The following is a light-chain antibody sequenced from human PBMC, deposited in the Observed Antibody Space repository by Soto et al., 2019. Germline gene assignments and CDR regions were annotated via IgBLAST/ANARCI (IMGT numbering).Light chain of an antibody. J-gene: IGKJ5*01. CDR2: DVS. CDR1: QGVTTN. V-gene: IGKV3D-11*01. Sequence: EIVMTQSPATLSVSPGERATLSCRAGQGVTTNFAWYQQKSGQSPRLLIYDVSIRATGVPARFSATGSETDFTLTISSLEPEDFAVYYCQQRSYLISFGQGTRLEIK. CDR3: QQRSYLIS.